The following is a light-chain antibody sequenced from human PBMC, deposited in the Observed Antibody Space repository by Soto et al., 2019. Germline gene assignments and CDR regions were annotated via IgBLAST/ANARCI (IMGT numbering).Light chain of an antibody. CDR1: QVIGNY. CDR2: GAY. J-gene: IGKJ1*01. Sequence: DIPLTQSPSSLSASVGDRVTITCRASQVIGNYLAWYQQKPGKVPKLLIYGAYTLQSGVPSRFSGSGSGTDFTLTISSLQPDDFATYYCQQFNSYPWTFGQGTKVDI. CDR3: QQFNSYPWT. V-gene: IGKV1-27*01.